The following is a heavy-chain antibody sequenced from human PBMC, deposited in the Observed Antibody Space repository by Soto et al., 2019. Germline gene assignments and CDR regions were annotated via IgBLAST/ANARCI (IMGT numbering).Heavy chain of an antibody. D-gene: IGHD6-13*01. CDR3: AKLVAATGTVY. CDR2: FRESGGTT. CDR1: GFTFTSTA. V-gene: IGHV3-23*01. Sequence: GGSLRLSCAASGFTFTSTAMSWVRQAPGKGLEWVSTFRESGGTTHYADSVKGRFTISRDNSKNTLYLQMNSLRAEDTAIYYCAKLVAATGTVYWGQGTLVTVSS. J-gene: IGHJ4*02.